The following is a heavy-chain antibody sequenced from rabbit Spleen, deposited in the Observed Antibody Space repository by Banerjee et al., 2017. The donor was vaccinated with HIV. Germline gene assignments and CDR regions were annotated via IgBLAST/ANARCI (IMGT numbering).Heavy chain of an antibody. J-gene: IGHJ4*01. V-gene: IGHV1S40*01. CDR1: GFSFSGGYD. Sequence: QSLEESGGDLVKPGASLILTCTASGFSFSGGYDMCWVRQAPGKGLEWIACIFAGTNDATYYASWAKGRFIMSRTSSTKVTLQMTSLTAADTATYFCARSYPGDSYQYNLWGQGTLVTVS. D-gene: IGHD7-1*01. CDR2: IFAGTNDAT. CDR3: ARSYPGDSYQYNL.